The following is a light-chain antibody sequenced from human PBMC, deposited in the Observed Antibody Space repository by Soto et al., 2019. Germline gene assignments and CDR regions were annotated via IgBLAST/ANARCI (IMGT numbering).Light chain of an antibody. CDR3: QQYDNYSVT. CDR1: QSVSSW. Sequence: DIQMTQSPSTLTAYVGHSVTITCRASQSVSSWLAWYQQKPGRAPKFLIYDASSLESGVPSRFSGSGSGTEFTLTISNLQPDDFATYYCQQYDNYSVTFGGGTKVDIK. CDR2: DAS. J-gene: IGKJ4*01. V-gene: IGKV1-5*01.